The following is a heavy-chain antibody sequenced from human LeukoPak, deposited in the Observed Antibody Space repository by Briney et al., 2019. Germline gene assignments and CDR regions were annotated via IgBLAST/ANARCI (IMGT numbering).Heavy chain of an antibody. CDR1: GGSISRGAYY. J-gene: IGHJ2*01. CDR3: ARGYFGRMRDSCFDV. CDR2: IYYSGST. D-gene: IGHD3-10*01. V-gene: IGHV4-31*03. Sequence: SETLSLTCTVSGGSISRGAYYWSWIRQHPGKGLEWIGYIYYSGSTYYNPSLKSRVTISVDTSKNQFSLKLSSVTAADTAVYYCARGYFGRMRDSCFDVWGRGTLVTVSS.